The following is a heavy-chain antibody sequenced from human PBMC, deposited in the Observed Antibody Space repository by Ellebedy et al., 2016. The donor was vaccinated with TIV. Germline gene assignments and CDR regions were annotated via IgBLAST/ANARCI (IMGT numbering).Heavy chain of an antibody. CDR1: GYTFTSYG. D-gene: IGHD1-26*01. CDR2: ISSYNGNT. J-gene: IGHJ4*02. CDR3: ARVSGSYYKSSSSAYFDY. V-gene: IGHV1-18*01. Sequence: AASVKVSCKASGYTFTSYGISWVRQAPGQGLEWMGWISSYNGNTNYAQNLQGRVTMTTDTSTSTAFMDLRSLRSDDTAVSYCARVSGSYYKSSSSAYFDYWGQGTLVTVSS.